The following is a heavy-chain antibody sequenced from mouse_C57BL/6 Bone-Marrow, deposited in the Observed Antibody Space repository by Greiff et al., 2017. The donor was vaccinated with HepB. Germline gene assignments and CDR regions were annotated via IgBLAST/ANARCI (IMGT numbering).Heavy chain of an antibody. D-gene: IGHD4-1*01. Sequence: DVHLVESGGGLVQPGGSLKLSCAASGFTFSDYYMYWVRQTPEKRLEWVAYISNGGGSTYYPDTVKGRFTISRDNAKNTLYLQMSRLKSEDTAMYYCARQGTGTLFAYWGQGTLVTVSA. J-gene: IGHJ3*01. CDR2: ISNGGGST. CDR1: GFTFSDYY. V-gene: IGHV5-12*01. CDR3: ARQGTGTLFAY.